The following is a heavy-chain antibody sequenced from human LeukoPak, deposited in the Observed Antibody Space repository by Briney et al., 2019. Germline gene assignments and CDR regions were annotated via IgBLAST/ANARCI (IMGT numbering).Heavy chain of an antibody. CDR1: GFTFDDYA. J-gene: IGHJ6*02. V-gene: IGHV3-9*01. Sequence: PGRSLRLSCAASGFTFDDYAMPWVRQAPGKGLEWVSGISWNSGSIGYADSVKGRFTISRDNAKNSLYLQMNSLRAEDTALYYCARLPYYYGMDVWGQGTTVTVSS. D-gene: IGHD5-18*01. CDR3: ARLPYYYGMDV. CDR2: ISWNSGSI.